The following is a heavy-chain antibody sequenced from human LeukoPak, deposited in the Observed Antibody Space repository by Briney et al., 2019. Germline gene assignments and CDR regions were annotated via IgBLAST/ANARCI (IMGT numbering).Heavy chain of an antibody. CDR3: ARGTAAVYFDH. J-gene: IGHJ4*02. V-gene: IGHV3-48*04. Sequence: VRQAPGKGLEWVSYISSSSSTIYYADSVKGRFTISRDNAKNSLYLQMNSLRAEDTAVYYCARGTAAVYFDHWGQGIVVTVSS. CDR2: ISSSSSTI. D-gene: IGHD6-13*01.